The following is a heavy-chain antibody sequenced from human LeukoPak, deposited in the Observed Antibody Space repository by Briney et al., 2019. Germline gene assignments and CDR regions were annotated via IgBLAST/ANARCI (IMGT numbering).Heavy chain of an antibody. CDR1: GYTFTSYG. J-gene: IGHJ5*02. V-gene: IGHV1-18*01. Sequence: ASVKVSCKASGYTFTSYGICWVRQAPGQGLEWMGWISAYNGNTNYAQKPQGRVTITTDTSTSTAYMELRSLRSDDTAVYYCARTYSSGHNWFDPWGQGTLVTVSS. CDR2: ISAYNGNT. CDR3: ARTYSSGHNWFDP. D-gene: IGHD6-19*01.